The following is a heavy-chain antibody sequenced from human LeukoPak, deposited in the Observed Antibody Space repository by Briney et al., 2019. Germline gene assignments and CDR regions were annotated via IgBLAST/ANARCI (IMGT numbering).Heavy chain of an antibody. CDR1: GGSISSYY. CDR2: IYYSGST. V-gene: IGHV4-59*01. Sequence: SETLSLTCTVSGGSISSYYGSWIRQPPGKGLEWIGYIYYSGSTNYNPSLKSRVTISVDTSKNQFSLKLSSVTAADTAVYYCARHGGGTMTLYWGQGTLVTVSS. CDR3: ARHGGGTMTLY. D-gene: IGHD3-22*01. J-gene: IGHJ4*02.